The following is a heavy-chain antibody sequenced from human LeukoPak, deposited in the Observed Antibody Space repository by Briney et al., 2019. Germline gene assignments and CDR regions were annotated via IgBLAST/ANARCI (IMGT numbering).Heavy chain of an antibody. CDR1: GFTFSSYE. CDR2: VNQGGTEK. V-gene: IGHV3-7*01. CDR3: AREHYFYHMDA. Sequence: GSLRLSCAASGFTFSSYEMNWVRQAPGKGLEWVANVNQGGTEKFYVGSVKGRFTISRDNAENSLYLQMNSLRAEDTAVYYCAREHYFYHMDAWGEGTTVTVSS. J-gene: IGHJ6*03.